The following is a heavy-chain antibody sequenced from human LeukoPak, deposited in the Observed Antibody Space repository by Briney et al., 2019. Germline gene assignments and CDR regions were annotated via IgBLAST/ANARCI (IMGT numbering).Heavy chain of an antibody. D-gene: IGHD1-26*01. CDR2: IYTSGST. CDR3: ARDAVGATTKGFDY. V-gene: IGHV4-61*02. J-gene: IGHJ4*02. CDR1: GGSISSGSYY. Sequence: PSETLSLTCTVSGGSISSGSYYWSWIRQPAGKGLEWIGRIYTSGSTNYNPPLKSRVTISVDTSKNQFSLKLSSVTAADTAVYYCARDAVGATTKGFDYWGQGTLVTVSS.